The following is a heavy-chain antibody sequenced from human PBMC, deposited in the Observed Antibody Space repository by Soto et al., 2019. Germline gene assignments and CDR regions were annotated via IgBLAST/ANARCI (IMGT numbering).Heavy chain of an antibody. Sequence: SETLSLTCAVYGGSFSGYYWSWIRQPPGKGLEWIGEINHSGSTNYNPSLKSRVTISVDTSKNQFSLKLSSVTAADTAVYYCARGPVYWGQGTLVTVSS. V-gene: IGHV4-34*01. CDR2: INHSGST. J-gene: IGHJ4*02. CDR1: GGSFSGYY. CDR3: ARGPVY.